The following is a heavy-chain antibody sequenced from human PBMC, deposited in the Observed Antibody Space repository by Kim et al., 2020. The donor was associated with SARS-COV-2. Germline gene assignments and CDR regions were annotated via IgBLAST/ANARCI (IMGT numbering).Heavy chain of an antibody. J-gene: IGHJ4*02. V-gene: IGHV5-10-1*01. Sequence: NYSPSFQGHVTISADKSISTAYLQWSSLKASDTAMYYCARRLGRGYSYRYWGQGTLVTVSS. CDR3: ARRLGRGYSYRY. D-gene: IGHD5-18*01.